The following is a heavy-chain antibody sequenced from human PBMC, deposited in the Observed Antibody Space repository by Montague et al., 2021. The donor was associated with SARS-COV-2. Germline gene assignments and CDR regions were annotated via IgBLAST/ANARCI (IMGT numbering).Heavy chain of an antibody. CDR3: ARVGRQQLVRLSGMDV. CDR2: IYYSGST. CDR1: GGSISSSSYY. J-gene: IGHJ6*02. V-gene: IGHV4-39*07. Sequence: SETLSLTCTVSGGSISSSSYYWGWIRQPPGKGLEWIGSIYYSGSTYYNPSLKSRVTISVDTSKNQFSLKLSSVTAADTAVYYCARVGRQQLVRLSGMDVWGQGTTLTDPS. D-gene: IGHD6-13*01.